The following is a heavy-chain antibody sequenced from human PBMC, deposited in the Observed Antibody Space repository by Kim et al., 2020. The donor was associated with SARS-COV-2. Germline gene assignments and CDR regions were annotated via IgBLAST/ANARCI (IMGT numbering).Heavy chain of an antibody. CDR2: ISSSSSTI. Sequence: GGSLRLSCAASGFTFSSYSMNWVRQAPGKGLEWVSYISSSSSTIYYADSVKGRFTISRDNAKNSLYLQMNSLRDEDTAVYYCARDPHYGSGSYSFDYWGQGTLVTVSS. CDR1: GFTFSSYS. J-gene: IGHJ4*02. D-gene: IGHD3-10*01. CDR3: ARDPHYGSGSYSFDY. V-gene: IGHV3-48*02.